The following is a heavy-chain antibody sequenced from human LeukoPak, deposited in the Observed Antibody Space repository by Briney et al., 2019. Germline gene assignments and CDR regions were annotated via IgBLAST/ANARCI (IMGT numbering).Heavy chain of an antibody. V-gene: IGHV3-53*01. J-gene: IGHJ3*02. D-gene: IGHD1-26*01. CDR2: IYSGGST. Sequence: GGSLRLSCAASGFTFSDYYMSWVREAPGKGLEWVSIIYSGGSTFYADSVKGRFTISRDNSKNTLYLQMNSLRAEDTAVYYCARGGSYLSAFDIWGQGTMVTVSS. CDR1: GFTFSDYY. CDR3: ARGGSYLSAFDI.